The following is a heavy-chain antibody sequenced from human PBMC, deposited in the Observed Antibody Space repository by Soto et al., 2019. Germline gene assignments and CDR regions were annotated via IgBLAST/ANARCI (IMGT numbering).Heavy chain of an antibody. Sequence: EVQLLESGGGLVQPGGSLRLSCAASGFTFSSYTMSWVRQAPGMGLEWISAVYGSGINTYYADSVKGRFTISRDNSKNTLYLQMNNLRAEDTAVYYCAKGGIDRVIGVGADYWGQGTLVTVSS. D-gene: IGHD1-26*01. CDR2: VYGSGINT. J-gene: IGHJ4*02. CDR1: GFTFSSYT. V-gene: IGHV3-23*01. CDR3: AKGGIDRVIGVGADY.